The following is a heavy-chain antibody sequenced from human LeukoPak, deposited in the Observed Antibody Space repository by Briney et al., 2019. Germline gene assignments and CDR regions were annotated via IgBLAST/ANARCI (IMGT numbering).Heavy chain of an antibody. CDR1: GGTFSSYA. CDR2: IIPIFGTA. Sequence: GASVKVSCKASGGTFSSYAISWVRQAPGQGLEWMGGIIPIFGTANYAQKFQGRVTITTDESTSTAYMELSSLRSEDTAVYYCAREDSSGYYLDYWGQGTLVTVSS. V-gene: IGHV1-69*05. CDR3: AREDSSGYYLDY. J-gene: IGHJ4*02. D-gene: IGHD3-22*01.